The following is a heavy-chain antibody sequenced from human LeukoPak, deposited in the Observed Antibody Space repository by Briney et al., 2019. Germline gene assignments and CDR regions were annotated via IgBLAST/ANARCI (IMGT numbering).Heavy chain of an antibody. CDR2: ISSSGSTI. V-gene: IGHV3-48*04. Sequence: GGSLRLSCAASGFTFSTYSMNWVRQAPGKGLEWVSYISSSGSTIYYADSVKGRFTISRDNAKNSLYLQMNSLRAEDTAVYYCARDHPRDFWSGYYPVGMDVWGQGTTVTVSS. CDR3: ARDHPRDFWSGYYPVGMDV. J-gene: IGHJ6*02. D-gene: IGHD3-3*01. CDR1: GFTFSTYS.